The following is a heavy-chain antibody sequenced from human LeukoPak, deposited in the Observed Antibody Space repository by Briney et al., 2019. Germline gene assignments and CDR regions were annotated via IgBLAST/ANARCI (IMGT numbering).Heavy chain of an antibody. V-gene: IGHV3-48*01. D-gene: IGHD6-13*01. CDR2: ISSRSSTI. Sequence: PGGSLRLSCAASGFTFSSYSMNWVRQAPGKGLEWVSYISSRSSTIYYADSVKGRFTISRDNARNSLYLQMNSLRAEDTAVYYCARDHTPGGSSWYGWGQGTLVNVSS. CDR1: GFTFSSYS. J-gene: IGHJ4*02. CDR3: ARDHTPGGSSWYG.